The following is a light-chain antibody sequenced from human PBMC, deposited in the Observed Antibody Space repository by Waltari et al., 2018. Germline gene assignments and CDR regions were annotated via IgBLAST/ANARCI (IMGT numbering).Light chain of an antibody. CDR1: QSVLYSSNNKNY. J-gene: IGKJ2*01. V-gene: IGKV4-1*01. Sequence: DIVMTQSPDSLAVSLGERATINCKSSQSVLYSSNNKNYLAWYQQKPGQPPKLLIYWASTRESGVPDRFSGSGSGTYFTLTISSLQAEDVAVYYCLQYYSTPLTFGQGTKLEIK. CDR2: WAS. CDR3: LQYYSTPLT.